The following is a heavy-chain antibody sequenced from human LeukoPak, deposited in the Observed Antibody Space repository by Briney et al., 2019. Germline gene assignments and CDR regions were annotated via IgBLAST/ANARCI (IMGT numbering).Heavy chain of an antibody. CDR2: ISSSGSTI. J-gene: IGHJ4*02. CDR1: GFTFSDYY. D-gene: IGHD2-15*01. CDR3: ARDLGYCSGGSCSPRGYFDY. V-gene: IGHV3-11*01. Sequence: GGSLRLSCAASGFTFSDYYMSWIRQAPGKGLEWVSYISSSGSTIYYADSVKGRFTISRDNAKNSLYLQMNSLRAEDTAVYYCARDLGYCSGGSCSPRGYFDYWGQGTLVTVSP.